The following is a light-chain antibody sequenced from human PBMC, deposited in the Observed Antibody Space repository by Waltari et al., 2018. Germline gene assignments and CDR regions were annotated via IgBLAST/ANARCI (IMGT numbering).Light chain of an antibody. Sequence: QSVLPQPPSASATPGPRVTISCSGRSSNLGPYYLFWYQQRPGTAPKLLIYRNDQRPSGVPDRFSGSKSGTSASLAISGLRSEDEADYYCATWDDTLNMVFGGGTKLTVL. CDR3: ATWDDTLNMV. CDR2: RND. J-gene: IGLJ2*01. CDR1: SSNLGPYY. V-gene: IGLV1-47*01.